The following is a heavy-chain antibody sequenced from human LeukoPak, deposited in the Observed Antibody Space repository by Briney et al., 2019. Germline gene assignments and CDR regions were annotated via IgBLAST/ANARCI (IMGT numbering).Heavy chain of an antibody. CDR2: IYYSGST. CDR3: ARAGYGDSDFDY. Sequence: KPSETLSLTCTVSGGSISSYYWSWIRQPPGKGLEWIGYIYYSGSTNYNPSLKSRVTISVDTSKNQFSLKLNSVTAADTAVYYCARAGYGDSDFDYWGQGTLVTVSS. CDR1: GGSISSYY. D-gene: IGHD4-17*01. J-gene: IGHJ4*02. V-gene: IGHV4-59*08.